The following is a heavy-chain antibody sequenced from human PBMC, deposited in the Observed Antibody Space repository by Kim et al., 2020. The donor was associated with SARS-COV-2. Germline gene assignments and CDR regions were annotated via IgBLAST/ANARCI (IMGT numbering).Heavy chain of an antibody. CDR3: ARLYCSGGSCYRYYYYGMDV. J-gene: IGHJ6*02. CDR2: IYYSGST. V-gene: IGHV4-59*13. Sequence: SETLSLTCTVSGGSISSYYWSWIRQPPGKGLEWIGYIYYSGSTNYNPSLKSRVTISVDTSKNQFSLKLSSVTAADTAVYYCARLYCSGGSCYRYYYYGMDVWGQGTTVTVSS. CDR1: GGSISSYY. D-gene: IGHD2-15*01.